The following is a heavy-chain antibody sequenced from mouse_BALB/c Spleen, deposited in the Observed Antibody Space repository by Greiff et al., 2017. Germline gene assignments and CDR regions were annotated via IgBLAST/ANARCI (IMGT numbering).Heavy chain of an antibody. Sequence: VQLQQSGPELVKPGASVKISCKASGYAFSSSWMNWVKQRPGQGLEWIGRIYPGDGDTNYNGKFKGKATLTADKSSSTAYMQLSSLTSVDSAVYFCARGLGGYAMDYWGQGTSVTVSS. D-gene: IGHD4-1*01. J-gene: IGHJ4*01. CDR2: IYPGDGDT. CDR1: GYAFSSSW. V-gene: IGHV1-82*01. CDR3: ARGLGGYAMDY.